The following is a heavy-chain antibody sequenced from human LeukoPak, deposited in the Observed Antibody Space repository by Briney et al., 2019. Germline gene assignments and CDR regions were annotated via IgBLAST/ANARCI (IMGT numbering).Heavy chain of an antibody. CDR1: GFTFSIYS. V-gene: IGHV3-48*02. J-gene: IGHJ4*02. D-gene: IGHD3-10*01. Sequence: GGSLRLSCAASGFTFSIYSMNWVRQAPGKGLEWISYITGSSRITSYADSVKGRFTISRDNAKNSLYLQMNSLRDEDTAVYYCARDGNSGWENDYWGQGTLVTVSS. CDR2: ITGSSRIT. CDR3: ARDGNSGWENDY.